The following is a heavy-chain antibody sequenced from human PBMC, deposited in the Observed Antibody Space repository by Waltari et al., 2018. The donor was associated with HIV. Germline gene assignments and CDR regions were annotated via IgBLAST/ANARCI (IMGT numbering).Heavy chain of an antibody. CDR1: GGSISSSNW. J-gene: IGHJ6*02. D-gene: IGHD2-2*01. CDR3: ARVGFCSSTSCHSYYYYGMDV. V-gene: IGHV4-4*02. Sequence: QVQLQESGPGLVKPSGTLSLTCAVSGGSISSSNWWSWVRQPPEKGLEWIGEIYHSGSTNYNPSLKSRGTISVDKSKNQFSLNLSSVTAADTAGYYCARVGFCSSTSCHSYYYYGMDVWGQGTTVTVSS. CDR2: IYHSGST.